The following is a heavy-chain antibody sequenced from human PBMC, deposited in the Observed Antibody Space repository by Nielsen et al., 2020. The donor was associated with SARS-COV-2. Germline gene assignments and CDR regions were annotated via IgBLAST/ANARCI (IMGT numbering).Heavy chain of an antibody. J-gene: IGHJ6*02. D-gene: IGHD1-7*01. V-gene: IGHV2-70*01. CDR2: IDWDDDK. Sequence: SGPTLVKPTQTLTLTCTFSGFSLSTSGMCVSWIRQPPGKALEWLALIDWDDDKYYSTSLKTRLTISKDTSKNQVVLTMTNMDPVDTATYYSARIRDNWNSDYYYGMDVWGQGTTVTVSS. CDR1: GFSLSTSGMC. CDR3: ARIRDNWNSDYYYGMDV.